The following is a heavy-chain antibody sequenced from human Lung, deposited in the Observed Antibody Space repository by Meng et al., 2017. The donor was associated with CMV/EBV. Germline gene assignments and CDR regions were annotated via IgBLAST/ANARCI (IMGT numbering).Heavy chain of an antibody. D-gene: IGHD3-16*01. Sequence: GGPLRLSCAASGFTFSSYTMDWVRQAPGKGLEWVSSISSSSSNIYYTDSVKGRFTISRANAENSLYLQMNSLKAEDTAVYYGARDWGPFDFWGQGTLVTVSS. CDR1: GFTFSSYT. V-gene: IGHV3-21*01. CDR3: ARDWGPFDF. CDR2: ISSSSSNI. J-gene: IGHJ4*02.